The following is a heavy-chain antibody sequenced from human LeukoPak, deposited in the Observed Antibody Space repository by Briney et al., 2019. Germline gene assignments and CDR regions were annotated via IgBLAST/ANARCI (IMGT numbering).Heavy chain of an antibody. D-gene: IGHD3-10*01. CDR2: ISGSGGST. CDR3: ARDFTPFIRTYYFDY. V-gene: IGHV3-23*01. J-gene: IGHJ4*02. CDR1: GFTFSSYA. Sequence: GGSLRLSCAASGFTFSSYAMSWVRQAPGKGLEWVSAISGSGGSTYYADSVKGRFTISRDNSKNTLYLQMNSLRAEDTAVYYCARDFTPFIRTYYFDYWGQGTLVTVSS.